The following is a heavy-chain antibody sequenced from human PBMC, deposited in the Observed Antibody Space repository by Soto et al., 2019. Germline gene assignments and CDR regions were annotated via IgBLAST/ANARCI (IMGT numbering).Heavy chain of an antibody. D-gene: IGHD5-18*01. J-gene: IGHJ1*01. V-gene: IGHV1-3*04. CDR3: ARNHPETAMVTGVMYGF. Sequence: QVLLVQSGAEMTRPGASVKISCKASGYDFTDYAIYWFRQAPGQRPEWMGWVNTRTGNTIYSQTFQGRISIVRDTSANTVYLDLSSLRREDSALYFCARNHPETAMVTGVMYGFWGQGTLVTVSS. CDR2: VNTRTGNT. CDR1: GYDFTDYA.